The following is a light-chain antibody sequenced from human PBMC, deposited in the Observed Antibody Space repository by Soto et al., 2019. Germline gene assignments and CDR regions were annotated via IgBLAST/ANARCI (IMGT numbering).Light chain of an antibody. V-gene: IGLV2-14*01. CDR2: DDS. J-gene: IGLJ3*02. Sequence: QSVLTQPASVSGSPGQSITISCTGTTSDVGAYNYVSCYQQLPGKAPKLMIYDDSDRPSGVSNRFSGSKSGNTASLTISGLQAEDEADYYCNSYTSISTWVFGGGTKLTVL. CDR1: TSDVGAYNY. CDR3: NSYTSISTWV.